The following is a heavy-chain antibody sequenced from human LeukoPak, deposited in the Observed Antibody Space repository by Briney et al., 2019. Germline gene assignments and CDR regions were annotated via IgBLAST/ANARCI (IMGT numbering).Heavy chain of an antibody. Sequence: GGSLRLSCAASGLTFSTYAMRWIRQAPGKGLEWVSSIGGGGTTSYADSVKGRFTISRDLSKITVYLQMNSLRAEDTAVYYCAKHSTGVECWGRGTLVTVSS. D-gene: IGHD3-10*01. CDR3: AKHSTGVEC. V-gene: IGHV3-23*01. J-gene: IGHJ2*01. CDR1: GLTFSTYA. CDR2: IGGGGTT.